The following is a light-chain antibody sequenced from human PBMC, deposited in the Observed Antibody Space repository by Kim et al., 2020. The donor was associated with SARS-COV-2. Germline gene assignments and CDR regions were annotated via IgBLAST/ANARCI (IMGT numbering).Light chain of an antibody. CDR1: KLGDRN. CDR3: QAWDNSIWV. J-gene: IGLJ3*02. V-gene: IGLV3-1*01. CDR2: QDS. Sequence: SPGQTASITCSGDKLGDRNVFWYQQRPGQSPMLVMYQDSKRPSGIPYRLSGSKSGNTATLTISGTQAMDEADYYCQAWDNSIWVFGGGTKLTVL.